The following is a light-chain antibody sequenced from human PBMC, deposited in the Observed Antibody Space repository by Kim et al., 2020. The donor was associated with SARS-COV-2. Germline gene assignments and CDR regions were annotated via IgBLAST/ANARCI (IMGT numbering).Light chain of an antibody. Sequence: SYELTQPPSASVSPGQTASITCSGDNLGNKFPSWFQQKPGQSPVLVIYQDTKRPSGIPERFSRSNSGNTASLTISGTQAIDEADFYCLAWANNTAVFGT. CDR2: QDT. CDR1: NLGNKF. J-gene: IGLJ1*01. CDR3: LAWANNTAV. V-gene: IGLV3-1*01.